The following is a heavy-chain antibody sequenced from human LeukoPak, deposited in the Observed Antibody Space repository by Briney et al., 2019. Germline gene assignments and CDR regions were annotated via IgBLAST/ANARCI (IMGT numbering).Heavy chain of an antibody. CDR2: INPNSGGT. V-gene: IGHV1-2*02. CDR1: GYTFSGYA. Sequence: ASVKVSCKASGYTFSGYAMNWVRQAPGQGLEWMGWINPNSGGTNYAQKFQGRVTMTRDTSISTAYMELSRLRSDDTAVYYCARVYHRGGIAAAGIGYWGQGTLVTVSS. D-gene: IGHD6-13*01. J-gene: IGHJ4*02. CDR3: ARVYHRGGIAAAGIGY.